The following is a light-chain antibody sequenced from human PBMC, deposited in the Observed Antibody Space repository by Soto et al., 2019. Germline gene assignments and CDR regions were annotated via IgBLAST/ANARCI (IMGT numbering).Light chain of an antibody. CDR3: SSYSSSSTLYV. V-gene: IGLV2-14*01. J-gene: IGLJ1*01. CDR2: DVT. CDR1: SSDVGGYQF. Sequence: QSALTQPASVSGSPGQSLTISCTGTSSDVGGYQFVSWYQQHPGKAPKFMIYDVTNRPSGVSNRFSGSKSGNTASLTISGLQAEDEADYYCSSYSSSSTLYVFGTGTKVTVL.